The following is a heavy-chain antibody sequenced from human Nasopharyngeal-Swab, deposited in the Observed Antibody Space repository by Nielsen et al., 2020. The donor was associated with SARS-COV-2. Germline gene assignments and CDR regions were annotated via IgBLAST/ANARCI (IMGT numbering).Heavy chain of an antibody. D-gene: IGHD1-7*01. CDR2: IKQDGSEK. CDR3: ARDTLELPIWYGMDV. J-gene: IGHJ6*02. V-gene: IGHV3-7*01. Sequence: GESLKISCAASGFTFSSYWMSWVRQAPGKGLEWVANIKQDGSEKYYVDSVKGRFTISRDNAKNSLYLQMNSLRAEDTAVYYCARDTLELPIWYGMDVWGQGTTVTVSS. CDR1: GFTFSSYW.